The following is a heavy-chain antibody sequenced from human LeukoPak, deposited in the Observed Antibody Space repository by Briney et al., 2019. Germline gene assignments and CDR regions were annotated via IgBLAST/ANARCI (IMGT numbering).Heavy chain of an antibody. CDR1: GCSISSYY. J-gene: IGHJ6*04. CDR2: IYYSGST. V-gene: IGHV4-59*01. D-gene: IGHD6-13*01. CDR3: AREGIAAAGVTLDYYYGMDV. Sequence: PSETLSLTCTVSGCSISSYYWSWIRQPPGKGLEWIGYIYYSGSTNYNPSLKSRVTISVDTSKNQFSLKLSSVTAADTAVYYCAREGIAAAGVTLDYYYGMDVWGKGTTVTVSS.